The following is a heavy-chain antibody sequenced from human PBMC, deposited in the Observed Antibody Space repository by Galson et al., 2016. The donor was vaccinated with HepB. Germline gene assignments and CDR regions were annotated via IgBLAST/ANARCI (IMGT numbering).Heavy chain of an antibody. CDR1: GGSISTIDYY. D-gene: IGHD1-26*01. CDR2: MYYRGSA. V-gene: IGHV4-39*07. J-gene: IGHJ6*01. Sequence: SETLSLTCSVSGGSISTIDYYLAWIRQPPGKGLEWIGSMYYRGSAYYNASLKSRVTMSMDTSRHQFSLRLTSVTAADTVVYRCAGEWVTRDYYQVDVWGQGTTVTVSS. CDR3: AGEWVTRDYYQVDV.